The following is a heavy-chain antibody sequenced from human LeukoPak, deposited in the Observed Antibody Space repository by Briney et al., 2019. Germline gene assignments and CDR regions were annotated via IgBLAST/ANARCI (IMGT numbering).Heavy chain of an antibody. CDR2: ISGSGGST. D-gene: IGHD1-26*01. Sequence: GGSLRLSCAASGFTFSSYAMSWVRQAPGKGLEWVSAISGSGGSTYYADSVKGRFTISRGNSKNTLYLQMNSLRAEDTAVYYCAKDPTDSGSYLLSDYWGQGTLVTVSS. J-gene: IGHJ4*02. V-gene: IGHV3-23*01. CDR1: GFTFSSYA. CDR3: AKDPTDSGSYLLSDY.